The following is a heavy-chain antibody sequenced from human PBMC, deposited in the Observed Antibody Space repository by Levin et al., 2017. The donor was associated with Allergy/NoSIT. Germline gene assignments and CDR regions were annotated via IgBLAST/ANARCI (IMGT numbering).Heavy chain of an antibody. D-gene: IGHD6-6*01. V-gene: IGHV4-34*01. CDR1: GGSFSGYY. CDR2: INHSGST. J-gene: IGHJ4*02. Sequence: PSQTLSLTCAVYGGSFSGYYWSWIRQPPGKGLEWIGEINHSGSTNYNPSLKSRVTISVDTSKNQFSLKLSSVTAADTAVYYCASRPRIAARPFDYWGQGTLVTVSS. CDR3: ASRPRIAARPFDY.